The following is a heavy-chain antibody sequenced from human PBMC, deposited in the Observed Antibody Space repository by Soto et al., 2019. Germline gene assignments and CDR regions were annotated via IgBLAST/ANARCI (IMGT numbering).Heavy chain of an antibody. D-gene: IGHD3-3*01. CDR3: ARTTFDSADYISVAWYFGF. J-gene: IGHJ2*01. Sequence: QITLKESGPTLVKPTQTLTLTCSFSGFSLSTNRVAVAWIRQPPGPALEFLALKYWDDDRRDSPSLKTRLSITQDPSKYQVGLKMTNMDPADTATYFCARTTFDSADYISVAWYFGFWGPGTLGT. CDR1: GFSLSTNRVA. CDR2: KYWDDDR. V-gene: IGHV2-5*02.